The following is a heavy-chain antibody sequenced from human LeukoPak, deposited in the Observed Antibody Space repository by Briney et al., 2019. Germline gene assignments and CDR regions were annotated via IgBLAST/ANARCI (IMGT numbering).Heavy chain of an antibody. Sequence: QTGGSLRLSCAASGFTFSSYGMHWVRQAPGKGLEWVAVISYDGSNKYYADSVKGRFTISRDNSKNTLYLQMNSLRAEDTAVYYCAKAGELNYWGQGTLVTVSS. CDR2: ISYDGSNK. D-gene: IGHD3-10*01. CDR1: GFTFSSYG. CDR3: AKAGELNY. V-gene: IGHV3-30*18. J-gene: IGHJ4*02.